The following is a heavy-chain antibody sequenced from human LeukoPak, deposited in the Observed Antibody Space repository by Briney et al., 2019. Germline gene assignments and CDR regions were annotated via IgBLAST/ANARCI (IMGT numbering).Heavy chain of an antibody. CDR2: IVIGSGDT. V-gene: IGHV1-58*02. J-gene: IGHJ5*02. CDR3: AAGGSWFDP. D-gene: IGHD3-10*01. Sequence: SVKVSCKASGFTFTNSAIQWVRQARGQRLEWIGWIVIGSGDTNYAHKFQERVTITRDVSTNTAYMELNSPRSEDTAVYYCAAGGSWFDPWGQGTLVTVSS. CDR1: GFTFTNSA.